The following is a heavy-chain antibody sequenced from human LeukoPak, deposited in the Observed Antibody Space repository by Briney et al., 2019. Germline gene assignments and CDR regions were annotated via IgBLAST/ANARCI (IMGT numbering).Heavy chain of an antibody. CDR2: ISGSGGST. V-gene: IGHV3-23*01. CDR1: GFTFSSYA. CDR3: ANLYYYDSSGRSSYFQH. D-gene: IGHD3-22*01. Sequence: GGSLRLSCAASGFTFSSYAMSWVRQAPGKGLEWVSAISGSGGSTYYADSVKGRFTISRDNSKNTLYLQMNSLRAEDTAVYYCANLYYYDSSGRSSYFQHWGQGTLVTVSS. J-gene: IGHJ1*01.